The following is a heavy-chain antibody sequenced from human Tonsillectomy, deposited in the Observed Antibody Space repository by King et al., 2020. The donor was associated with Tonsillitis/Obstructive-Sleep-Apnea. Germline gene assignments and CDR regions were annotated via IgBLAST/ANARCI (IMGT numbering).Heavy chain of an antibody. CDR3: ARGRVVPAAPFDY. CDR1: GFTVSSNY. Sequence: VQLVESGGGLIQPGGSLRLSCAASGFTVSSNYMNWVRQAPGKGLGWVSVIYSGGRTYYADSVKGRFTISRDNSKNTLYLQMNSLRAEDTAVYYCARGRVVPAAPFDYWGQGTLVTVSS. CDR2: IYSGGRT. V-gene: IGHV3-53*01. D-gene: IGHD2-2*01. J-gene: IGHJ4*02.